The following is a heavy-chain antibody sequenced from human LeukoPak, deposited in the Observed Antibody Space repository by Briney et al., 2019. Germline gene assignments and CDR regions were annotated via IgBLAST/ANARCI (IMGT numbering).Heavy chain of an antibody. D-gene: IGHD3-10*01. CDR1: GYTFTDYY. CDR2: INPNSGGT. V-gene: IGHV1-2*02. Sequence: ASVKVSCKASGYTFTDYYMNWVRQAPGQGLEWMGWINPNSGGTNYAQKFQGRVTMTRDTSISTAYMELSRLRSDDTAVYYCARLTRQGRALDIWGQGTMVTVSS. CDR3: ARLTRQGRALDI. J-gene: IGHJ3*02.